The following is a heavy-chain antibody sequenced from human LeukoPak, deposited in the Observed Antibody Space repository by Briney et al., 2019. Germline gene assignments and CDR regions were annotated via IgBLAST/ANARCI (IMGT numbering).Heavy chain of an antibody. J-gene: IGHJ6*02. D-gene: IGHD6-19*01. V-gene: IGHV4-59*12. CDR1: GGSISSYY. Sequence: SETLSLTCTVSGGSISSYYWSWIRQPPGKGLEWIGYIYYSGSTNYNPSLKSRVTMSVDTSKNQFSLKLSSVTAADTAVYYCARVRRVYSSGWYGSPGGYYGMDVWGQGTTVTVSS. CDR3: ARVRRVYSSGWYGSPGGYYGMDV. CDR2: IYYSGST.